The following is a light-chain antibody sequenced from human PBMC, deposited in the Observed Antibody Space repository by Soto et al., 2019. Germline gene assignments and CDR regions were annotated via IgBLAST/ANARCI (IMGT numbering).Light chain of an antibody. CDR2: AAS. J-gene: IGKJ1*01. CDR1: QSVSSSY. V-gene: IGKV3-20*01. Sequence: ESMLTQSPGTLSLSPGERATLSCRASQSVSSSYLAWYQQKPGQAPRLLFYAASSRAMGVPERFTGSGSGTDFTLTINRLEPEDSAVYYCQHYGRSPTFGPGTKVDI. CDR3: QHYGRSPT.